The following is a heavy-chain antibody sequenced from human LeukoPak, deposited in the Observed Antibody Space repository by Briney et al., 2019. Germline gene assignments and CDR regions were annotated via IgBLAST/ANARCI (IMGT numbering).Heavy chain of an antibody. D-gene: IGHD2/OR15-2a*01. Sequence: GRSLRLSCAASGFTFDDYAMHWVRQAPGKGLEWVSGISWNRGSIGYADSVKGRFTISRDNAKNSLYLQMNSLRAEDTALYYCAKAKYGTHYYFDYWGQGTLVTVSS. CDR2: ISWNRGSI. V-gene: IGHV3-9*01. CDR3: AKAKYGTHYYFDY. J-gene: IGHJ4*02. CDR1: GFTFDDYA.